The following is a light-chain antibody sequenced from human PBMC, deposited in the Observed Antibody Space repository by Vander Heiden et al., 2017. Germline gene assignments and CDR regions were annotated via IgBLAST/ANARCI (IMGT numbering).Light chain of an antibody. Sequence: IQMTQSPSSLSASVGDRVTITCLASQSISSYLNWYQQKPGKAAKLLIYAASSLQSGVPSRFSGSGSGTDFTLTISSLQPEDFATYYCQQSYSTPIFTFGPGTKVDIK. J-gene: IGKJ3*01. V-gene: IGKV1-39*01. CDR2: AAS. CDR3: QQSYSTPIFT. CDR1: QSISSY.